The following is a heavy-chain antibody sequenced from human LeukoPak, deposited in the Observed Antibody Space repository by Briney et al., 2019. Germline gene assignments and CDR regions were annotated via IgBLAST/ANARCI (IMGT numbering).Heavy chain of an antibody. V-gene: IGHV3-66*02. D-gene: IGHD2-2*01. CDR3: ARDGCSSTSCYSYYYYYYMDV. J-gene: IGHJ6*03. CDR2: IYSGGST. CDR1: GFTVSSNY. Sequence: PGGSLRLSXAASGFTVSSNYMSWVSQAPGKGLEWVSVIYSGGSTYYADSVKGRFTISRDNSKNTLYLQMNSLRAEDTAVYYCARDGCSSTSCYSYYYYYYMDVWGKGTTVTVSS.